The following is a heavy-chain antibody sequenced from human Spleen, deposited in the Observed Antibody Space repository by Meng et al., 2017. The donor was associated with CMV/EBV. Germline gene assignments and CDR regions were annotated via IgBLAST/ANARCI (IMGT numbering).Heavy chain of an antibody. V-gene: IGHV3-21*01. D-gene: IGHD6-25*01. CDR2: ISSESAYI. J-gene: IGHJ4*02. Sequence: GGSLRLSCAASGFTFSSYRLNWVRQAPGKGLEWVSSISSESAYIDYADSVKGRFTISRDNDENSLYLQMNSLRAEDTAVYFCARDSSGYQYGVGPPFDYWGQGTPVTVSS. CDR1: GFTFSSYR. CDR3: ARDSSGYQYGVGPPFDY.